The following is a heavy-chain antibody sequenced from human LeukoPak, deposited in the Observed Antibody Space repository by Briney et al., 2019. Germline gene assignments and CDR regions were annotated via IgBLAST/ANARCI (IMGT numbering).Heavy chain of an antibody. CDR2: TGGSGDST. V-gene: IGHV3-23*01. D-gene: IGHD3-22*01. CDR1: GFIFSSYA. Sequence: GGSLRFSCAASGFIFSSYAMTWVRQAPGKGLEWVSGTGGSGDSTFYADSVKGRFTISRDNSKNTLYLQMNSLRAEDTAIYYCAKNSASYYYSALDYWGQGALVTVSS. J-gene: IGHJ4*02. CDR3: AKNSASYYYSALDY.